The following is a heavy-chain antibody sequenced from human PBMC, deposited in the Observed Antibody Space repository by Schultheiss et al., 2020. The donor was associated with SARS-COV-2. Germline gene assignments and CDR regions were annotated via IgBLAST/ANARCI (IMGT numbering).Heavy chain of an antibody. J-gene: IGHJ4*02. Sequence: SQTLSLTCTVSGGSISSYYWSWIRQPPGKGLEWIGYIYYSGSTNYNPSLKSRVTISVDTSKNQLSLRLSSVTAADTAVYYCASSLDYASGGQDYWGQGTLVTVSS. CDR2: IYYSGST. D-gene: IGHD3-10*01. CDR3: ASSLDYASGGQDY. CDR1: GGSISSYY. V-gene: IGHV4-59*01.